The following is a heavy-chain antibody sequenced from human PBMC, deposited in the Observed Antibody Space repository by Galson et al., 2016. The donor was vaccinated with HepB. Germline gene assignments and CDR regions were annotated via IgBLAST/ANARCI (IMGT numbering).Heavy chain of an antibody. CDR2: ITSSGSLT. V-gene: IGHV3-21*01. D-gene: IGHD1-1*01. J-gene: IGHJ6*02. Sequence: TFGSYTMTWVRQAPGKGLEWVSAITSSGSLTYYADSVKGRFTISRDNAKKPLYLQMNSLRAEDTAVYYCARSYGIRAGTTVYGMDVWGQGTTVTVSS. CDR1: TFGSYT. CDR3: ARSYGIRAGTTVYGMDV.